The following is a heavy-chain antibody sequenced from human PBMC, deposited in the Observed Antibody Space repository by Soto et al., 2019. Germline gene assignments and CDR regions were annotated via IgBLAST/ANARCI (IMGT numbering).Heavy chain of an antibody. D-gene: IGHD3-10*01. CDR2: IIPIFGTA. Sequence: QVQLVQSGAEVKKPGSSVKVSCKASGGTFSSYAISWVRQAPGQGLEWMGGIIPIFGTAYYAQKFQGRVTITADESTSTAYMELSSLRSEDTAVYYCARDHQYYYGSGSYSSHYYYYGMDVWGQGTTVTVSS. V-gene: IGHV1-69*01. CDR1: GGTFSSYA. CDR3: ARDHQYYYGSGSYSSHYYYYGMDV. J-gene: IGHJ6*02.